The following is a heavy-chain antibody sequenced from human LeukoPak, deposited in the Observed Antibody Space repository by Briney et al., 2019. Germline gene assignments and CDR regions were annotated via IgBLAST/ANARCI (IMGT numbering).Heavy chain of an antibody. D-gene: IGHD2-2*01. CDR2: INPSGGST. J-gene: IGHJ5*02. V-gene: IGHV1-46*01. CDR1: GYTFTSYL. CDR3: ARDIVVVPAEGGWFDP. Sequence: ASVKVSCKASGYTFTSYLMHWMRQAPGQGLEWMGIINPSGGSTSYAQKFQGRVTMTRDTSTSTVYMELSSLRSEDTAVYYCARDIVVVPAEGGWFDPWGQGTLVTVS.